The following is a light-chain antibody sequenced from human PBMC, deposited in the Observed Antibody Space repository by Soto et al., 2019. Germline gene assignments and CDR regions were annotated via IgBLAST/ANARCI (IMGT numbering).Light chain of an antibody. CDR3: QQRSNWPRT. J-gene: IGKJ2*01. Sequence: EIVLTQSPATLSLSPGKRATLSCRASQGFSSSLGWYQQKPGQAPRLLIYDASNRATGIPARFSGSGSGTDFTLTISSLEPEDFAVYYCQQRSNWPRTFGQGTKLEIK. CDR1: QGFSSS. CDR2: DAS. V-gene: IGKV3-11*01.